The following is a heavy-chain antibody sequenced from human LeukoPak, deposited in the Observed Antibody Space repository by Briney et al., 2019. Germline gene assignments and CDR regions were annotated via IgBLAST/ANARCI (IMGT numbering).Heavy chain of an antibody. J-gene: IGHJ4*02. V-gene: IGHV3-43*01. CDR2: ISWDGGST. D-gene: IGHD4-23*01. CDR1: GFTFDDHT. CDR3: AKATTEVFSIDY. Sequence: SGGSLRLSCAASGFTFDDHTMHWVRQAPGKGLEWVSLISWDGGSTYYADSVKGRFTISRDNSKNSLYLQMNSLRTEDTALYYCAKATTEVFSIDYWGQGTLVTVSS.